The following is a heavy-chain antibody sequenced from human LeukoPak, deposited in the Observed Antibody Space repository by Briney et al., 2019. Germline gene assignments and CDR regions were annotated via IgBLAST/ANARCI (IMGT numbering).Heavy chain of an antibody. CDR2: ISGSGGST. Sequence: PGGSLRLSCAASGFTFSNYAMSWVRQAPGKGLEWVSGISGSGGSTYYTDSVKGRFTISRDNSKNTLYLQMNSLRAEDTAVYYCPKDLLGFGDVFLNFDYWGQGTLVTVSS. D-gene: IGHD3-10*01. CDR1: GFTFSNYA. J-gene: IGHJ4*02. CDR3: PKDLLGFGDVFLNFDY. V-gene: IGHV3-23*01.